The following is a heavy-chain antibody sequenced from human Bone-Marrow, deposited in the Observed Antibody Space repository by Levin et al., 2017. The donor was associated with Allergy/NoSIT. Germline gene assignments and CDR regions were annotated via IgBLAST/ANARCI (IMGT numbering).Heavy chain of an antibody. D-gene: IGHD2-8*01. CDR1: GFTVSGNY. Sequence: PGGSLRLSCVVSGFTVSGNYMNWVRQAPGKGLEWVSVIYTGGSTYYADSVKGRFTISRDNSKNTLYLQMNSLRAEDTAVYYCARALNGVSSWGQGTLVTVSS. J-gene: IGHJ5*02. CDR3: ARALNGVSS. CDR2: IYTGGST. V-gene: IGHV3-66*01.